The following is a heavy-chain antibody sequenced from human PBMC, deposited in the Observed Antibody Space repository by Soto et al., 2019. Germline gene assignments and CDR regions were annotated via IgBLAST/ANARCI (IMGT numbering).Heavy chain of an antibody. CDR2: IDPSDSYT. D-gene: IGHD3-10*01. CDR3: ARHGRFGEFH. Sequence: GESLKISCKDSGHSFMTYWISWVRQMPGKGLEWMGKIDPSDSYTSYSPSFQGHVTISADKSITTAHLQWSSLKASDTAIYYCARHGRFGEFHWGQGTPVTVSS. V-gene: IGHV5-10-1*01. CDR1: GHSFMTYW. J-gene: IGHJ4*02.